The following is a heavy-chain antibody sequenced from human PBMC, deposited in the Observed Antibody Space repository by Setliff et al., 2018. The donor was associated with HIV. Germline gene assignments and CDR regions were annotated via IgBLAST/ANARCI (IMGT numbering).Heavy chain of an antibody. CDR2: VYADGRT. D-gene: IGHD4-17*01. J-gene: IGHJ4*02. CDR3: ARDEIDGDYHGREARFDY. V-gene: IGHV4-4*07. CDR1: GGSISRFY. Sequence: SETLSLTCTVSGGSISRFYWSWIRQSAEKGLEWIGRVYADGRTNYNPPLKSRVTMSLDTSKDQLSLRLGSVTAADTAVYYCARDEIDGDYHGREARFDYWGQGTLVTVSS.